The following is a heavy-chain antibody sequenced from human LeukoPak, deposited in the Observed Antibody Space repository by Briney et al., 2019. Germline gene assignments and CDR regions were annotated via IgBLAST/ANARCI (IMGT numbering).Heavy chain of an antibody. J-gene: IGHJ6*02. CDR1: GFTFSSYS. CDR3: AREITPGSSWPFPGYYYYGMDV. CDR2: ISSSSSYI. D-gene: IGHD6-13*01. Sequence: GGSLRLSCAASGFTFSSYSMNWVRQAPGKGLEWVSSISSSSSYIYYADSVEGRFTISRDNAKNSLYLQMNSLRAEDTAVYYCAREITPGSSWPFPGYYYYGMDVWGQGTTVTVSS. V-gene: IGHV3-21*01.